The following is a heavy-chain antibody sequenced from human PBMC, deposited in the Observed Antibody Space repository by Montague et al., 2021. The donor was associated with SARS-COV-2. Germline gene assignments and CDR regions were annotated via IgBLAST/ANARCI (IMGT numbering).Heavy chain of an antibody. D-gene: IGHD6-13*01. CDR3: ARIPNDSWYVSYFDY. Sequence: PALVKPTQTLTLTCTLSGLPLSTSGLCVGWIRQPPGKALEWLALTDWDGDKYYSPSLKTRLSISKDTSKNQVVLTMANMEPVDTATYYCARIPNDSWYVSYFDYWGQGILVTVSS. CDR1: GLPLSTSGLC. V-gene: IGHV2-70*01. J-gene: IGHJ4*02. CDR2: TDWDGDK.